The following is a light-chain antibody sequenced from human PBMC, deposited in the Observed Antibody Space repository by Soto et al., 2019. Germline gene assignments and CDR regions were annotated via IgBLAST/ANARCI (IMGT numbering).Light chain of an antibody. CDR2: KAS. J-gene: IGKJ1*01. Sequence: DIQMTQSPSTLSASVGDRITITCRASPNIGNKLAWYQQKPGKAPKVLIYKASTLKSGVPSRFSGSGSGTEFTLTISSLQPDDFATYYCQHYNSYPEAFGQGTKVDIK. CDR3: QHYNSYPEA. CDR1: PNIGNK. V-gene: IGKV1-5*03.